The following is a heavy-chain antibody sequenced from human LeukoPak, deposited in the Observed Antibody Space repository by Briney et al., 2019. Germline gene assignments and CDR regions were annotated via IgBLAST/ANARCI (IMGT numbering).Heavy chain of an antibody. CDR3: AKSGSSSWFLDY. CDR2: ISTTSSSI. D-gene: IGHD6-13*01. J-gene: IGHJ4*02. Sequence: SGGSQRLSCAASEFSFSSCHMNWVRQAPGKGLEWVSYISTTSSSIYYADSVRGRFTISRDNAKSSLYLQMNSLRAEDTAVYYCAKSGSSSWFLDYWGQGALVTVSS. V-gene: IGHV3-48*04. CDR1: EFSFSSCH.